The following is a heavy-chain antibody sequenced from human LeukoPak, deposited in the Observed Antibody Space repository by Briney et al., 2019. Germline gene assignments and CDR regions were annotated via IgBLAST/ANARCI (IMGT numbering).Heavy chain of an antibody. CDR1: EFTFSNYW. Sequence: GGSLRLSCAASEFTFSNYWMTWVRQAPGKGLEWVANIKEDGSDKYYVDSVKGRFTISRDNAKNSLYLQMNNLRAEDTAVYYCARDVGYFRFDYWGQGTLVTVSS. V-gene: IGHV3-7*01. CDR3: ARDVGYFRFDY. J-gene: IGHJ4*02. D-gene: IGHD5-18*01. CDR2: IKEDGSDK.